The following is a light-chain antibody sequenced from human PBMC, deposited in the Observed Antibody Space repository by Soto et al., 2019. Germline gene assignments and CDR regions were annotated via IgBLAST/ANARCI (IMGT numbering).Light chain of an antibody. CDR3: QSYDSSLSGMV. V-gene: IGLV1-40*01. CDR2: GNS. CDR1: SSNIGAGYD. Sequence: QSVLTQPPSVSGAPGQRVTISCTGSSSNIGAGYDVHWYQQIPGTAPKLLIYGNSNRPSGVPDRFSGSKSGTSASLAITGLQAEDEADYYCQSYDSSLSGMVFGGGTKLTGL. J-gene: IGLJ2*01.